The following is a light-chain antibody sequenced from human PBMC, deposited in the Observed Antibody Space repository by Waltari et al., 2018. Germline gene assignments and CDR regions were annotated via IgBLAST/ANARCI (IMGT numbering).Light chain of an antibody. V-gene: IGLV2-14*03. CDR1: NSHFGGLKY. CDR3: SSYTGSTTGI. CDR2: DVN. J-gene: IGLJ2*01. Sequence: QSALTQPDPVSGSPGQSITISCTETNSHFGGLKYSPWYQHHPGEAPQVIIYDVNNRASGVPNRFSGSKSGNSASLTISGLQAEDEADYYCSSYTGSTTGIFGGGTRVTVL.